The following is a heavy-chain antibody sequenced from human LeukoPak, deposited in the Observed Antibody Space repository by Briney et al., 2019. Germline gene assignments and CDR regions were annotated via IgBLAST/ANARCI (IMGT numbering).Heavy chain of an antibody. CDR2: IYYSGST. V-gene: IGHV4-38-2*02. CDR1: GYSISSGYY. Sequence: SETLSLTCTVSGYSISSGYYWGWIRQPPGKGLEWIGYIYYSGSTNYNPSLKSRVTISVDTSKNQFSLKLRSVTAADTAVYYCARVRRSGVAGTKAYYYYMDVWGKGTTVTVSS. D-gene: IGHD6-19*01. CDR3: ARVRRSGVAGTKAYYYYMDV. J-gene: IGHJ6*03.